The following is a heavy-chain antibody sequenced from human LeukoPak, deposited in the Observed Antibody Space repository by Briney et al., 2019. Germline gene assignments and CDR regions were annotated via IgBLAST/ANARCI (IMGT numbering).Heavy chain of an antibody. CDR3: ARNFWYTFDV. V-gene: IGHV1-3*04. CDR1: GYTFSGYY. Sequence: ASVKVSCKASGYTFSGYYIHWVRQAPGQGLEWMGWINTGNGNTKSSQKFQGRVTITRDTSAKTAYMELSSLRSGDTAVYYCARNFWYTFDVWGQGTLVTVSS. D-gene: IGHD1-14*01. J-gene: IGHJ3*01. CDR2: INTGNGNT.